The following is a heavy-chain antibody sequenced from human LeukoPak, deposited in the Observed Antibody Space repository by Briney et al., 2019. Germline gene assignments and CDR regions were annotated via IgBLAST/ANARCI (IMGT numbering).Heavy chain of an antibody. Sequence: PGGSLRLSCAASGFTFSSYSMNWVRQAPGKGLEWVSSISSSSSYIYYADSVKGRFTISRDNAKNSLYLQMNSLRAEDTAVYYCAKGYGFASSGSEHYFENWGQGILVTVSS. CDR2: ISSSSSYI. J-gene: IGHJ4*02. V-gene: IGHV3-21*01. D-gene: IGHD3-22*01. CDR3: AKGYGFASSGSEHYFEN. CDR1: GFTFSSYS.